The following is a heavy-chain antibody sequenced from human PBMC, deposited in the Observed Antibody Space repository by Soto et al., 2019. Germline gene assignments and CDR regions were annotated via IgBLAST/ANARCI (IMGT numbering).Heavy chain of an antibody. J-gene: IGHJ5*02. Sequence: ASVKVSCKASGYTFTSYAMHWVRQAPGQRLEWMGWINAGNGNTKYSQKFQGRVTITRDTSASTAYMELSSLRSEDTAVYYCATDISLYNWFYPWGQGALVTVSS. D-gene: IGHD2-15*01. CDR3: ATDISLYNWFYP. V-gene: IGHV1-3*01. CDR1: GYTFTSYA. CDR2: INAGNGNT.